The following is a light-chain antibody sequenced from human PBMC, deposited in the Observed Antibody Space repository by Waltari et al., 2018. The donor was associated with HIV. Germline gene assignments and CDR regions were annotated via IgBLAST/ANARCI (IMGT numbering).Light chain of an antibody. V-gene: IGLV3-21*01. CDR3: QVWDSDSDQWV. J-gene: IGLJ3*02. Sequence: YVLTQPPSVSVAPGETARVTCGGNHIGSKRPHGYQQKSGQAPVLVISDDSVRPSGIPERFSGSNSGNTATLTISSVEAGDEAEYYCQVWDSDSDQWVFGGGTRLTVL. CDR2: DDS. CDR1: HIGSKR.